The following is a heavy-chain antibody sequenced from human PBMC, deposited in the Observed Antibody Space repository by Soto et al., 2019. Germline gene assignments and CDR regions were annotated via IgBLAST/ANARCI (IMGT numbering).Heavy chain of an antibody. CDR2: ISYDGSNK. V-gene: IGHV3-30*18. J-gene: IGHJ5*01. D-gene: IGHD6-13*01. CDR1: GFTFSSYG. Sequence: GGSLRLSCAASGFTFSSYGMHWVRQAPGKGLEWVAVISYDGSNKYYADSVKGRFTISRDNSKNTLYLQMSRLRVEDTAVYYCAKPGSSSWYNSWGQGTLVTVSS. CDR3: AKPGSSSWYNS.